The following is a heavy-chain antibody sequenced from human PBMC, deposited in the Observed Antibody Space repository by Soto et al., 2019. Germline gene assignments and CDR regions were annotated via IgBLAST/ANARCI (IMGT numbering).Heavy chain of an antibody. V-gene: IGHV4-30-2*06. Sequence: QLQLQESGSGLVKPSQTLSLTCTVSDGSISSGGYSWTWIRQSPGKGLEWIGYTYQSGSAYYNPSLKGRVTISVDRSKNQFSLNLTSVTAADTAVYYCARDYYGMDVWGQGTTVTVSS. CDR2: TYQSGSA. J-gene: IGHJ6*02. CDR1: DGSISSGGYS. CDR3: ARDYYGMDV.